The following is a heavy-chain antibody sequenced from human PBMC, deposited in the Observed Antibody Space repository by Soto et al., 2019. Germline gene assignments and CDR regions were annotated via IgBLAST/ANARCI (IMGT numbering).Heavy chain of an antibody. D-gene: IGHD2-15*01. CDR1: GFTFSSYA. Sequence: GGSLRLSCAASGFTFSSYAMNWVRQAPGAGLEWVSAISGSGYNPYYADSVKGRFTISRDNSKNTLYLQMSSLRAEDPAVYYCAHDNASCEVDIPPSDYYDGMDVWGQGTTVTVSS. CDR3: AHDNASCEVDIPPSDYYDGMDV. CDR2: ISGSGYNP. J-gene: IGHJ6*02. V-gene: IGHV3-23*01.